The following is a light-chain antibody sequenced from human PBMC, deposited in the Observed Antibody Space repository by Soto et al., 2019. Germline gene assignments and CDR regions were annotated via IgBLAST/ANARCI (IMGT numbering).Light chain of an antibody. J-gene: IGKJ1*01. CDR3: QQYGSSPQT. CDR1: QSVSSSY. V-gene: IGKV3-20*01. Sequence: EIVLTQSPGTLSLSPGERATLSCRASQSVSSSYLAWYQQKPGRAPRLLIYGASIRATGIPDRFSGSGYGTEFTLSISRLEPEDFAVYYCQQYGSSPQTFGQGTKVEIK. CDR2: GAS.